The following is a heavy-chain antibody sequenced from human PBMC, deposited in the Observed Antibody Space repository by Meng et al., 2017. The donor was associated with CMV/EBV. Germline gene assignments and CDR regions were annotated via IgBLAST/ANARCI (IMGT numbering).Heavy chain of an antibody. CDR3: ARPWGEMTTVTTAQYGMDV. CDR1: GFTFSSYS. D-gene: IGHD4-11*01. J-gene: IGHJ6*02. V-gene: IGHV3-21*01. Sequence: GGSLRLSCAASGFTFSSYSMNWVRQAPGKGLEWVSSNSSSSSYIYYADSVKGRFTISRDNAKNSLYLQMNSLRAEDTAVYYCARPWGEMTTVTTAQYGMDVWGQGTTVTVSS. CDR2: NSSSSSYI.